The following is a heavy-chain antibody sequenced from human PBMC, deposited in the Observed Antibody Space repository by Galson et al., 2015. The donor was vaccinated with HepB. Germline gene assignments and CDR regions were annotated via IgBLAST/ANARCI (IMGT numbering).Heavy chain of an antibody. V-gene: IGHV3-30*18. CDR1: GFTFSSYG. D-gene: IGHD3-22*01. Sequence: SLRLSCAASGFTFSSYGMHWVRQAPGKGLEWVAVISYDGSNKYYADSVKGRFTISRDNSKNTLYLQMNSLRAEDTAVYYCAKARYYYDSSGYIDYWGQGTLVTVSS. CDR3: AKARYYYDSSGYIDY. CDR2: ISYDGSNK. J-gene: IGHJ4*02.